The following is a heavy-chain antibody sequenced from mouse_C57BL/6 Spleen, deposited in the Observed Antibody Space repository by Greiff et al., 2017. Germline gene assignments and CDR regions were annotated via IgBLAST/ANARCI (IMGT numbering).Heavy chain of an antibody. J-gene: IGHJ2*01. CDR1: GYTFTDYN. Sequence: EVQLLQSGPDLVKPGASLKIPCTASGYTFTDYNMDWVKQSHGKSLEWIGDIIHNNGGTIYNQKFKGKVTVTVDKSSSKAYMELHSLTTEDTAVYYCAIDSSSSVGYFDYWGQGTPLTVS. CDR3: AIDSSSSVGYFDY. CDR2: IIHNNGGT. D-gene: IGHD3-2*02. V-gene: IGHV1-18*01.